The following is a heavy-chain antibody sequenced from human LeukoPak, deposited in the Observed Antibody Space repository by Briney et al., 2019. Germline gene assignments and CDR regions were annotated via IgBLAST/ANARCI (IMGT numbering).Heavy chain of an antibody. CDR2: ISDSGGGT. CDR3: AKGYNSGWFES. CDR1: GFTFSSYA. D-gene: IGHD6-19*01. Sequence: GGSLRLSCAASGFTFSSYAMTWVRQAPGKGLEWVSGISDSGGGTYYADSVKRRFTISRDNSKNTVHLQMNSLRAEDTALYYCAKGYNSGWFESWGQGALVTVSS. V-gene: IGHV3-23*01. J-gene: IGHJ5*01.